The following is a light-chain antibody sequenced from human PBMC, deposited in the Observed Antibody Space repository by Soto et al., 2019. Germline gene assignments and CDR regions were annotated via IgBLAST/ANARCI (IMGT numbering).Light chain of an antibody. CDR1: QSASIY. J-gene: IGKJ1*01. CDR2: GAS. V-gene: IGKV3-20*01. CDR3: QQYGNSPWT. Sequence: EIVLTQSPGTLSLSPGERATLSCRASQSASIYLAWYQKKPGQAPRLLIYGASSRATGIPDRFSGSGSGTDFTLTISRLEPEDFAVYYCQQYGNSPWTFGQGTKVEIK.